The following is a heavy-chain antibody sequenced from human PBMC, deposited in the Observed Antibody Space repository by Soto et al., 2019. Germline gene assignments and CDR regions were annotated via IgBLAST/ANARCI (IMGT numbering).Heavy chain of an antibody. Sequence: QVQLQESGPGLVKPSETLSLTCTVSGSSISSYYWSWIRQPPGKGLEWIGYIYYSGSTNYNPSLKSRVTISVDTSKNQFSLKLSSVTAADTAVYYCASLAYCGGDCYSNDAFDIWGQGTMVTVSS. D-gene: IGHD2-21*02. J-gene: IGHJ3*02. V-gene: IGHV4-59*01. CDR1: GSSISSYY. CDR3: ASLAYCGGDCYSNDAFDI. CDR2: IYYSGST.